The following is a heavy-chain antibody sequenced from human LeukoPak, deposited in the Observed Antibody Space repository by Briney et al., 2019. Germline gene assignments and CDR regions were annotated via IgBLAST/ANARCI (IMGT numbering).Heavy chain of an antibody. J-gene: IGHJ4*02. CDR2: FYPGDSTT. CDR3: ARHLRYCSGGSCYSLDY. CDR1: GYSFTSYW. Sequence: GESLKISCKGSGYSFTSYWIGWVRQMPGKGLEGMGMFYPGDSTTRYSPSFQCQVTISADKSISTAYLQWSSLKSSDTAMYYCARHLRYCSGGSCYSLDYWGQGTLVTVSS. V-gene: IGHV5-51*01. D-gene: IGHD2-15*01.